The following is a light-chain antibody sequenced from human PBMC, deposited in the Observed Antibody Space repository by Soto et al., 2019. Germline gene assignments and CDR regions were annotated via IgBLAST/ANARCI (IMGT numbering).Light chain of an antibody. CDR1: QTVRNNY. V-gene: IGKV3-20*01. CDR3: QQFSSYPLT. Sequence: EIVRPQSPATLSVSPGERATLSCRASQTVRNNYLAWYQQKPGQAPRLLIYDASSRATGIPDRFSGGGSGTDFTLTISRLEPEDFAVYYCQQFSSYPLTFGGGTKVDIK. CDR2: DAS. J-gene: IGKJ4*01.